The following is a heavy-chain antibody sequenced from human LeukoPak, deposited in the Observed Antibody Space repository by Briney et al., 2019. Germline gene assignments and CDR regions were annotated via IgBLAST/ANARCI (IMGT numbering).Heavy chain of an antibody. Sequence: SETLSLTCTVSGGSISSYYWSWIRQHPGKGLEWIGYIYYSGSTYYSPSLKSRVTISVDTSKNQFSLKLSSVTAADTAVYYCARDKPRGTSPNGLDPWGQGTLVTVSS. J-gene: IGHJ5*02. D-gene: IGHD2-2*01. V-gene: IGHV4-59*06. CDR1: GGSISSYY. CDR3: ARDKPRGTSPNGLDP. CDR2: IYYSGST.